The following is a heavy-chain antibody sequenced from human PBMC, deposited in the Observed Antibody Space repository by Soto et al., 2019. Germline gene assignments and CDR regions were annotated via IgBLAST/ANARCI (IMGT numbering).Heavy chain of an antibody. Sequence: QITLKESGRTLVKPTQTLTLTCTFTGLSLSSSGVGVGWIRQPPGKALEWLALIYWDDDKRYSPSLKSRLTITKDTSKNQVVLTMTNMDPVDTATYYCVQSRCGGDCLQSYSSHSYYGLDVWGQGTTVTVSS. D-gene: IGHD2-21*02. CDR2: IYWDDDK. CDR3: VQSRCGGDCLQSYSSHSYYGLDV. V-gene: IGHV2-5*02. J-gene: IGHJ6*02. CDR1: GLSLSSSGVG.